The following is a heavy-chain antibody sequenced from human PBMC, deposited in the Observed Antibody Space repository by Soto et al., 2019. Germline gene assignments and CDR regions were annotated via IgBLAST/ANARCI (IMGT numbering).Heavy chain of an antibody. V-gene: IGHV3-15*07. Sequence: EVQLVESGGGLVKPGGSLRLSCAASGFTFSKAWMNWVRQAPGKGLEWVGRIKSKDGGGTTDYAAPVKGTFAISRDDSKNTRYLQMNSLKTEDTAVYYGTTNEITGTTNDAFDIWGQGTVVTVSS. D-gene: IGHD1-7*01. CDR1: GFTFSKAW. J-gene: IGHJ3*02. CDR3: TTNEITGTTNDAFDI. CDR2: IKSKDGGGTT.